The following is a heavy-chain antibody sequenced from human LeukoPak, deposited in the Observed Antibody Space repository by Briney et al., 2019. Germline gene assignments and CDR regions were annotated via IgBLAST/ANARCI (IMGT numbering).Heavy chain of an antibody. CDR2: ISSSGSTI. D-gene: IGHD2-2*01. Sequence: PGGSLRLSCAASGFTFSSYEMNWVRQAPGKGLEWVSYISSSGSTIYYADSVKGRFTISRDNAKNSLYLQMNSLRAEDTAVYYCARDPSRYCSSTSCYAADAFDIWGHGIMVTVSS. CDR1: GFTFSSYE. J-gene: IGHJ3*02. V-gene: IGHV3-48*03. CDR3: ARDPSRYCSSTSCYAADAFDI.